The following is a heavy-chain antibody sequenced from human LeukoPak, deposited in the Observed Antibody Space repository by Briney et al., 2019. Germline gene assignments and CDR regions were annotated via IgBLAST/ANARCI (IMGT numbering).Heavy chain of an antibody. CDR1: GFTFSNYG. J-gene: IGHJ4*02. V-gene: IGHV3-49*04. CDR2: IRSKAYGGTT. D-gene: IGHD3-3*01. CDR3: TRVRFYYDFWSGLGASHFDY. Sequence: GGSLRLSCAASGFTFSNYGMQWVRQAPGKGLEGVGFIRSKAYGGTTEYAASVKGRFTISRDDSKSIAYLQMNSLKTEDSAVYYCTRVRFYYDFWSGLGASHFDYWGQGTLVTVSS.